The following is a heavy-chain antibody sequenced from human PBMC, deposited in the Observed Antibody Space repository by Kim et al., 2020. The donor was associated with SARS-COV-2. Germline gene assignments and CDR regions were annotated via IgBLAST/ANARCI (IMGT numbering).Heavy chain of an antibody. J-gene: IGHJ6*02. V-gene: IGHV4-59*08. D-gene: IGHD3-9*01. Sequence: LKSRVTISVDTSKNQFSLKLSSVTAADTAVYYCARRRNYDILTGLYGMDVWGQGTTVTVSS. CDR3: ARRRNYDILTGLYGMDV.